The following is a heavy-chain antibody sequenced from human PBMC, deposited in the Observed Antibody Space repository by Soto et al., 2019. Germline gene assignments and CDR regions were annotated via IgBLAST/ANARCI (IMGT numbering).Heavy chain of an antibody. CDR1: GYTFTRYT. CDR2: INPDNGNT. D-gene: IGHD2-15*01. CDR3: ARGIATGQLDP. V-gene: IGHV1-3*01. Sequence: ASVKVSCQASGYTFTRYTMNWVRQAPGQRLEWMGWINPDNGNTKSSQKFQDRVIITRDTSASTAYMDLSSLRSEDTAVYYCARGIATGQLDPWGQGTLVTVSS. J-gene: IGHJ5*02.